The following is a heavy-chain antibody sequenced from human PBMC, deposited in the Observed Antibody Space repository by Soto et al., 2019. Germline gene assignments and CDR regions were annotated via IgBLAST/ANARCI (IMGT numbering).Heavy chain of an antibody. CDR2: IYYSGST. V-gene: IGHV4-39*01. Sequence: QLQLQESGPGLVKTSETLSLTCTVSGGSISSSSYYWGWIRQPPGKGLEWIGSIYYSGSTYYNPSLKSRVTISVDTSKNQFSLKLSSVTAADTAVYYCARLIPYYFDYWGQGTLVTVSS. CDR3: ARLIPYYFDY. J-gene: IGHJ4*02. CDR1: GGSISSSSYY. D-gene: IGHD2-21*01.